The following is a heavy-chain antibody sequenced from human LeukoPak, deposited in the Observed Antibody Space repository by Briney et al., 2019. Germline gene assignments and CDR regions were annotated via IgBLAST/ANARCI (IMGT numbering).Heavy chain of an antibody. V-gene: IGHV3-74*01. J-gene: IGHJ3*01. CDR1: GFTFSSYT. CDR3: ARGRTGSNAFDV. D-gene: IGHD2-15*01. CDR2: ISVDGSNT. Sequence: GGSLRLSCAASGFTFSSYTMTWVRQAPGKGLVWVSRISVDGSNTRYADSVKGRFTISRDNAKKTLYLQMNSLRAEDMAVYYCARGRTGSNAFDVWGQGTMFTVSS.